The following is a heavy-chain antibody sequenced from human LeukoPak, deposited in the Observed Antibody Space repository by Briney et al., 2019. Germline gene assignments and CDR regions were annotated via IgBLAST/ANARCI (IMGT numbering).Heavy chain of an antibody. CDR3: AREVWQRLVTFDY. D-gene: IGHD6-13*01. CDR2: ISSSSSYI. J-gene: IGHJ4*02. V-gene: IGHV3-21*01. CDR1: GFTFSSYS. Sequence: GGSLRLSCAASGFTFSSYSMNWVRQPPGKGLEWVSSISSSSSYIYYADSVKGRFTISRDNAKNSLKLQTNSLGDEDADVYYCAREVWQRLVTFDYWGQGTLVTVSS.